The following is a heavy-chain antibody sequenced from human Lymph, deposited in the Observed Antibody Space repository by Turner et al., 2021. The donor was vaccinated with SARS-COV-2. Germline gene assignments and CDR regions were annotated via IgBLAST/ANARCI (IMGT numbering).Heavy chain of an antibody. CDR3: ARGRLDSFGGGYYSWFDP. Sequence: VQLVQSGAEMKKPGSSVKVSCKASGGTFSSYAINWVRQDPGQGLEWMERIIPILGIANYAQKFQGRVTITADNSTSTAYMELSSLGSEDTAVYYCARGRLDSFGGGYYSWFDPWGQGTLVTVSS. CDR2: IIPILGIA. CDR1: GGTFSSYA. D-gene: IGHD1-26*01. V-gene: IGHV1-69*04. J-gene: IGHJ5*02.